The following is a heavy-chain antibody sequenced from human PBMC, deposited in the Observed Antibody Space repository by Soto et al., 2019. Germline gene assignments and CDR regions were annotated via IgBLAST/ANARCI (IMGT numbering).Heavy chain of an antibody. CDR2: INPSGGST. J-gene: IGHJ4*02. V-gene: IGHV1-46*01. CDR1: GYTFTSYY. D-gene: IGHD3-16*02. Sequence: QVQLVQSGAEVKKPGASVKVSCKASGYTFTSYYMHWVRQAPGQGLELMGIINPSGGSTSYAQKFQGRDTMTRDTSTSTVCMELSSLRSEDTAVYYCARTIPYDYVWGSYRYYFDYWGQGTLVSVSS. CDR3: ARTIPYDYVWGSYRYYFDY.